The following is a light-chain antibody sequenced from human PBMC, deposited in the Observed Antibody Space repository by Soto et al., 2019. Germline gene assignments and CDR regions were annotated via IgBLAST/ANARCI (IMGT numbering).Light chain of an antibody. CDR2: EVS. V-gene: IGLV2-23*02. J-gene: IGLJ1*01. Sequence: QSVLTQPASVSGSPGQSITISCTGTISDVGTYNLVSWFQQHPGKAPKLMIFEVSERPSGVSNRFSGSKSGNAAPLTISGLQAEDEADYYCCSYAGGATYVFGTGTKVTVL. CDR3: CSYAGGATYV. CDR1: ISDVGTYNL.